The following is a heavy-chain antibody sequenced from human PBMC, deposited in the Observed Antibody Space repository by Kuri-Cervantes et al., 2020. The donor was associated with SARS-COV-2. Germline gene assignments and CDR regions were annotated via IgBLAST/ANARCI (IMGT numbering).Heavy chain of an antibody. CDR2: IKRDGSEK. D-gene: IGHD2-8*01. CDR3: ARGGHFTNGVSFGDFYFGL. Sequence: GGSLRLSCAASGFTFSSYWMSWVRQAPGKGLEWVANIKRDGSEKYYVDSVKGRFTISRDKTEDSLYLQMNSMSAEDTAVYYCARGGHFTNGVSFGDFYFGLWGRGALVTVSS. CDR1: GFTFSSYW. V-gene: IGHV3-7*01. J-gene: IGHJ2*01.